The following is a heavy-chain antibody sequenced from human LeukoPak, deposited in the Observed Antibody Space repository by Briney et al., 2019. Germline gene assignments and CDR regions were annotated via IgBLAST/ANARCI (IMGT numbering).Heavy chain of an antibody. CDR2: IKQEGSEK. D-gene: IGHD4-17*01. J-gene: IGHJ4*02. V-gene: IGHV3-7*01. CDR1: GFTFNSYA. CDR3: ARDSLFYGDYAGY. Sequence: GGSLRLSCVASGFTFNSYAMSWVRQSQGKGREWVANIKQEGSEKYYVDSVKGRFTISRDNARNSLYLQMNSLRAEDTAVYYCARDSLFYGDYAGYWGQGTLVTVSS.